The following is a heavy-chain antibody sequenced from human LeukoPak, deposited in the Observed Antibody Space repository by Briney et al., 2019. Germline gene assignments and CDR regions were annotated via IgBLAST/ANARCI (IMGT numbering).Heavy chain of an antibody. CDR2: ISLDGATT. V-gene: IGHV3-23*01. J-gene: IGHJ5*02. CDR1: GFTFSSYA. Sequence: GGSLRLSCAASGFTFSSYAMSWVRQAPGKGLEWVSGISLDGATTYYAGSVEGRFTISRDNSKNTLYLQMNSLRAEDTAVYYCAKDLSSSWGQGTLVTVSS. CDR3: AKDLSSS. D-gene: IGHD6-13*01.